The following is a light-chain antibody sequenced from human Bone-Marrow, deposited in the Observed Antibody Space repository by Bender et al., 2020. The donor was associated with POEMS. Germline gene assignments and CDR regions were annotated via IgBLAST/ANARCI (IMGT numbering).Light chain of an antibody. J-gene: IGLJ1*01. V-gene: IGLV2-8*01. CDR1: SSDIGYFNY. CDR2: AVN. Sequence: QSALTQPRSASGSPGQSVTISCTGTSSDIGYFNYVSWYQQHPGKAPKLIISAVNQRPSGVPDRFSGSKSGNTASLTVSGLQAEDEADYYCSSYAGRNTYVFGSGTKVTVL. CDR3: SSYAGRNTYV.